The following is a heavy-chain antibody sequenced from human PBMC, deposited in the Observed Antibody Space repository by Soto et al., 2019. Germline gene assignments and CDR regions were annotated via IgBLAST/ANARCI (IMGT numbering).Heavy chain of an antibody. Sequence: EVQLVESGGGLVKPGGSLRLSCAASGFTFSNAWMSWVRQAPGKGLEWVGRIKSKTDGGTTDYAAPVKGRFTISRDDSKNTRYLQMNSLKTEDTAVYYCTTDPRDLEGDYWGQGTLVTVSS. CDR1: GFTFSNAW. J-gene: IGHJ4*02. CDR2: IKSKTDGGTT. CDR3: TTDPRDLEGDY. V-gene: IGHV3-15*01.